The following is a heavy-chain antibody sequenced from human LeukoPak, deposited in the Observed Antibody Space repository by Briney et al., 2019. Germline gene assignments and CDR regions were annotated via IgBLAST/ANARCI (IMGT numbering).Heavy chain of an antibody. CDR1: GYSFTSYW. J-gene: IGHJ4*02. CDR2: IYPGDSDT. V-gene: IGHV5-51*01. CDR3: ATDYYGSGSYYNGLDC. Sequence: GETLKISCKGSGYSFTSYWIGWVRQMPGKGLEWMGIIYPGDSDTRYSPSFQGQVTISADKSISTAYLQWSSLKASDTAMYYCATDYYGSGSYYNGLDCWGQGTLVTVSS. D-gene: IGHD3-10*01.